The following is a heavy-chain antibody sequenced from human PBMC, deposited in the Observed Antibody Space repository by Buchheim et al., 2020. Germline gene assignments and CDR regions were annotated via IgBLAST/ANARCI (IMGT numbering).Heavy chain of an antibody. V-gene: IGHV3-30*03. Sequence: QVQLVESGGGVVQPGRSLRLSCAASGFTFSSYGMHWVRQAPGKGLEWVAVISYDGSNKYYADSVKGRFTISRDNSKNTLYLQMNSLRAEGTAVYYCVKKHSSGLVEVWGQGTL. CDR1: GFTFSSYG. J-gene: IGHJ4*02. CDR3: VKKHSSGLVEV. CDR2: ISYDGSNK. D-gene: IGHD6-19*01.